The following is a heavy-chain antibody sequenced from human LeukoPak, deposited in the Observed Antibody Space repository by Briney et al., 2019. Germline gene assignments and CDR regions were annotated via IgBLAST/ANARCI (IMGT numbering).Heavy chain of an antibody. CDR2: IYYSGST. V-gene: IGHV4-59*01. D-gene: IGHD3-3*01. Sequence: SETLSLTCTVSGGSISSYYWSWIRQPPGKGLEWIGYIYYSGSTNYNPSLKSRVTISVDTSKNQFSLKLSSVTAADTAVYYCARSESGYLNYYYYGMGVWGQGTTVTVSS. CDR1: GGSISSYY. CDR3: ARSESGYLNYYYYGMGV. J-gene: IGHJ6*02.